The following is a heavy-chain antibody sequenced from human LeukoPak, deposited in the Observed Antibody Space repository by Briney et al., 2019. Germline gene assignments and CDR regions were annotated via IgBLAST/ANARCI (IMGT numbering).Heavy chain of an antibody. V-gene: IGHV3-30*04. J-gene: IGHJ4*02. CDR2: ISSDAKNE. CDR3: TRGGSSSWYFDY. D-gene: IGHD6-13*01. Sequence: GGSLRLSCAASGFTFSSYAMHWVRQAPGKGLEWVAVISSDAKNEYYADFAKGRFTISRDNSKSTLYLQMNSLRVEDTAVYYCTRGGSSSWYFDYWGQGTLVTVSS. CDR1: GFTFSSYA.